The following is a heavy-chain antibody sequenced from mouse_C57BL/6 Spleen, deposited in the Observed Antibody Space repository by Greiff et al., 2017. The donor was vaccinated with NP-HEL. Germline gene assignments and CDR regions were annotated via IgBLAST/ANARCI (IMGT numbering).Heavy chain of an antibody. Sequence: QVQLHQPGAELVKPGASVKLSCKASGYTFTSYWMHWVKQRPGRGLEWMGRFDLNGGGTKYNEKLRGKATLTEDKPSSTAYMQLSSLTSEDSAVYYCARGDFYYVSRYWYFDVWGTGTTVTVSS. CDR1: GYTFTSYW. D-gene: IGHD1-1*01. CDR3: ARGDFYYVSRYWYFDV. J-gene: IGHJ1*03. V-gene: IGHV1-72*01. CDR2: FDLNGGGT.